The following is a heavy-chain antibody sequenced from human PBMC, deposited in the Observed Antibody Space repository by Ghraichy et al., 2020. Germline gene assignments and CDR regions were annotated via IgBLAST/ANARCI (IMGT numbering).Heavy chain of an antibody. Sequence: SETPSLTCTVSGGSISSSSYYWGWIRQPPGKGLEWIGSIYYSGSTYYNPSLKSRVTISVDTSKNQFSLKLSSVTAADTAVYYCARQSSMITFGGVIAYYFDYWGQGTLVTVSS. V-gene: IGHV4-39*01. CDR2: IYYSGST. CDR1: GGSISSSSYY. J-gene: IGHJ4*02. CDR3: ARQSSMITFGGVIAYYFDY. D-gene: IGHD3-16*02.